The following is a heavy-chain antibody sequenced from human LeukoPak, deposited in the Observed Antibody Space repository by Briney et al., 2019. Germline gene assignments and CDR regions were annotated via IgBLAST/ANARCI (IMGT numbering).Heavy chain of an antibody. CDR2: MNPNSGNT. Sequence: GASVKVSCKASGYTFTSYDINWVRQATGQELEWMGWMNPNSGNTDYAQKFQGRVTITRDTSISTAYMELSSLRSDDMALYYCARGGPGAFDIWGQGTMVTVSS. J-gene: IGHJ3*02. V-gene: IGHV1-8*03. CDR1: GYTFTSYD. CDR3: ARGGPGAFDI.